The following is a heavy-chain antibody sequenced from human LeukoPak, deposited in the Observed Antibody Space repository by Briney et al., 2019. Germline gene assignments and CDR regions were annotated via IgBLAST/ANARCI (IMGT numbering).Heavy chain of an antibody. V-gene: IGHV1-46*01. CDR3: ARVSTTVRAFDI. CDR2: INPSGGST. J-gene: IGHJ3*02. CDR1: GYTFTSYY. Sequence: ASVKVSFKASGYTFTSYYMHWVRQAPGQGLEWMGIINPSGGSTSYAQKFQGRVTMTRDTSTSTVYMELSSLRSEDTAVYYCARVSTTVRAFDIWGQGTMVTVSS. D-gene: IGHD4-17*01.